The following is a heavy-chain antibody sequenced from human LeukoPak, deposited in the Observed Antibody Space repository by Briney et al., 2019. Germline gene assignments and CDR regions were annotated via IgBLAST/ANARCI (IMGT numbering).Heavy chain of an antibody. V-gene: IGHV4-59*01. J-gene: IGHJ4*02. D-gene: IGHD2-2*01. Sequence: SETLSLTCSVSGDSISSYYWGWIRQPPGKGLEWMGYIHHNGSTNYNSSLKSRVFISVDTSNNQVSLELSSVTAADTAVYYCARGSCSSAGCLPYWTSWGQGILAIVSS. CDR1: GDSISSYY. CDR3: ARGSCSSAGCLPYWTS. CDR2: IHHNGST.